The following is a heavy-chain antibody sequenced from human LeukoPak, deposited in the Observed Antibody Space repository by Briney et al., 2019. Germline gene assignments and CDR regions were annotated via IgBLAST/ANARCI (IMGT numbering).Heavy chain of an antibody. CDR1: GFTFSQYS. D-gene: IGHD3-22*01. CDR3: ARDHGDISGDYYHAFDI. J-gene: IGHJ3*02. CDR2: INSRSSPI. Sequence: GGSLRLSCEASGFTFSQYSMNWVRQAPGKGLEWVSYINSRSSPIHYADSVKGRFAVSRDNARNSLFLQMNSLRDEDTAVYYCARDHGDISGDYYHAFDIWGQGTKVTVSS. V-gene: IGHV3-48*02.